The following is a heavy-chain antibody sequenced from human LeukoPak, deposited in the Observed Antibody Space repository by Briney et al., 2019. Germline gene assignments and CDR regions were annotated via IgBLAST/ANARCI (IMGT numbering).Heavy chain of an antibody. J-gene: IGHJ4*02. CDR2: IYYSGST. CDR1: GRSISSAGYY. CDR3: ASGRGYSYGSRPKVYYFDY. Sequence: PSETLSLTCTVPGRSISSAGYYWAWIRDPPGKGLEWIGYIYYSGSTNYNPSPKRRVTISVDTSKNQFSLKLSSVTAADTAVYYCASGRGYSYGSRPKVYYFDYWGQGTLVTVCS. V-gene: IGHV4-61*08. D-gene: IGHD5-18*01.